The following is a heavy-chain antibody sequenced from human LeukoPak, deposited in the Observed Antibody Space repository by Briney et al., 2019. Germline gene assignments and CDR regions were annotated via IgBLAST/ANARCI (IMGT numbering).Heavy chain of an antibody. V-gene: IGHV3-30*03. D-gene: IGHD4-23*01. CDR1: GFTFSSYG. Sequence: GGSLRLSCAASGFTFSSYGMPWVRQAPGKGLEWVAVISYDGSNKYYADSVKGRFTISRDNSKNTLYLQMNSLRAEDTAVYYCADGGWSPAGYWGQGTLVTVSS. CDR3: ADGGWSPAGY. J-gene: IGHJ4*02. CDR2: ISYDGSNK.